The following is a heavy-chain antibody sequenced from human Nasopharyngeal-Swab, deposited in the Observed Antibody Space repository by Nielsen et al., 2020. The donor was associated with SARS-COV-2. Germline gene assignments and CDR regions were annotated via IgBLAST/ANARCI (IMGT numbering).Heavy chain of an antibody. Sequence: GGSLRLSCVGSGYTFSNYWMHWVRQVPGKGLVWVSRIDTDGSTTNYADSVKGRFRISRDNAKNTLYLQMDSLRGEDTAIYYCTRDIGGRYGYWGLGILVTVSS. V-gene: IGHV3-74*01. CDR2: IDTDGSTT. CDR1: GYTFSNYW. D-gene: IGHD1-26*01. J-gene: IGHJ4*02. CDR3: TRDIGGRYGY.